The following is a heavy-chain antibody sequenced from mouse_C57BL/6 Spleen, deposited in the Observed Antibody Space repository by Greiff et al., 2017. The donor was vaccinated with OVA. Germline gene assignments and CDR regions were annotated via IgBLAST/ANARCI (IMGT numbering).Heavy chain of an antibody. V-gene: IGHV1-59*01. CDR2: IDPSDSYT. Sequence: QVQLQQPGAELVRPGTSVKLSCKASGYTFTSYWMHWVKQRPGQGLEWIGVIDPSDSYTNYNQKFKGKATLTVDTSSNPAYMQLSSLTSDDSAVYYGAKHYYYGSSYDCFDYWGQGTTLTVSS. J-gene: IGHJ2*01. CDR1: GYTFTSYW. D-gene: IGHD1-1*01. CDR3: AKHYYYGSSYDCFDY.